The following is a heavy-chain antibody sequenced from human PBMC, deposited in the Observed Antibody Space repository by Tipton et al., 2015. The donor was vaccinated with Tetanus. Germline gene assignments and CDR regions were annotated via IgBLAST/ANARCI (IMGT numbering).Heavy chain of an antibody. CDR1: GYSFTSYW. CDR3: ARGSYYYDFWSGEFDY. Sequence: HLVQSGAEVKKPGESLKISCKGSGYSFTSYWIGWVRQMPGKGLEWMGIMYPGDSDTRYSPSFQGQVTISADKSISTAYLQWSSLKASDTAMYYCARGSYYYDFWSGEFDYWGQGTLVTVSS. J-gene: IGHJ4*02. CDR2: MYPGDSDT. V-gene: IGHV5-51*01. D-gene: IGHD3-3*01.